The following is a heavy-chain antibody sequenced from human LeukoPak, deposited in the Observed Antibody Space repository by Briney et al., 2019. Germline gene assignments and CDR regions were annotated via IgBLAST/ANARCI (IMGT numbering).Heavy chain of an antibody. D-gene: IGHD3-22*01. CDR2: INPSGDPT. CDR3: ARSSGYYSSLFYMHV. J-gene: IGHJ6*03. Sequence: ASVKVSCKASGYTFTSHYMHWVRQAPGQGLEWVGIINPSGDPTTYAQKFQGRVTMTSDMSTSTVYMELSSLRSEDTAVYYCARSSGYYSSLFYMHVWGKGTTVTASS. V-gene: IGHV1-46*01. CDR1: GYTFTSHY.